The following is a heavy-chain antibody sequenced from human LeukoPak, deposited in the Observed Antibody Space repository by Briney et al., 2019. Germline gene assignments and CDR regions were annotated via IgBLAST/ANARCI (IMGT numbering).Heavy chain of an antibody. J-gene: IGHJ4*02. CDR1: GFTFSIYA. CDR2: ITATTRST. CDR3: AKGGRGTQKPFDY. V-gene: IGHV3-23*01. Sequence: PGGSLRLSCAGSGFTFSIYAMHWGRQAPGPGLEWVSTITATTRSTSYADSVKGRFTISRDNSKRTLYLQMNSLRVEDTAMYYCAKGGRGTQKPFDYWGLGTLVTVSS.